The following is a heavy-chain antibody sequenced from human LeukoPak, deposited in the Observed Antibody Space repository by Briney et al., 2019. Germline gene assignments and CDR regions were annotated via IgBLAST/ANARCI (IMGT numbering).Heavy chain of an antibody. V-gene: IGHV3-30*18. CDR2: ISYDGSNK. CDR1: GFTFSSYG. J-gene: IGHJ4*02. CDR3: AKDSSTYYYGSGSYGGSVDY. D-gene: IGHD3-10*01. Sequence: GGSLRLSCAAFGFTFSSYGMHWVRQAPGKGLEWVAVISYDGSNKYYADSVKGRFTISRDNSKNTLYLQMNSLRAEDTAVYYCAKDSSTYYYGSGSYGGSVDYWGQGTLVTVSS.